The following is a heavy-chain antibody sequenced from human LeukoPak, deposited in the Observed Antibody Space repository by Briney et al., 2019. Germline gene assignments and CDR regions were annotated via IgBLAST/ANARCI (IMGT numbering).Heavy chain of an antibody. CDR2: INHSGST. J-gene: IGHJ4*02. CDR1: GGSFSGYY. V-gene: IGHV4-34*01. Sequence: SETLSLTCAVYGGSFSGYYWSWIRQPPGKGLEWIGEINHSGSTNYNPSLKSRVTISVDTSKNQFSLKLSSVTAADTAVYHCVRDPYEAYWGQGTLVTVSS. CDR3: VRDPYEAY. D-gene: IGHD5-12*01.